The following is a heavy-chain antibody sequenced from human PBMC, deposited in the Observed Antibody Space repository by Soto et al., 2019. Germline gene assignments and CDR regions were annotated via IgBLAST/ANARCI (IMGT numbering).Heavy chain of an antibody. CDR2: TYYRSKWYN. CDR1: GDSVSSNSAA. CDR3: ARGYCSSTSCYTLYYYYYGMDV. V-gene: IGHV6-1*01. Sequence: SQTLSLTCVISGDSVSSNSAAWNWIRQSPSRGLEWLGRTYYRSKWYNDYAVSVKSRITINPDTSKNQFSLQLNSVTPEDTAVYYCARGYCSSTSCYTLYYYYYGMDVWGQGTTVTVSS. D-gene: IGHD2-2*02. J-gene: IGHJ6*02.